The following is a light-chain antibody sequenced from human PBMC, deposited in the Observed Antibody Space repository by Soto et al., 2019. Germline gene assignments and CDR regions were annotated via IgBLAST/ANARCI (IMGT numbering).Light chain of an antibody. Sequence: EIVMTQSPATLSVSTGERATLSCRASQSVSSNLAWYQQKPGQAPRLLIYGASTRATGIPARFSGSGSVTEFTLTISSLQSEHFAVYYCQQYNNWPITFGQGTRLEIK. CDR1: QSVSSN. V-gene: IGKV3D-15*01. CDR3: QQYNNWPIT. J-gene: IGKJ5*01. CDR2: GAS.